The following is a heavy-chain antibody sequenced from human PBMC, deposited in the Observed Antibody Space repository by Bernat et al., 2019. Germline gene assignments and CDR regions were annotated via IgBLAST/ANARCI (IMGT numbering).Heavy chain of an antibody. D-gene: IGHD3-10*01. CDR3: ARGAHNLLWFGEYYYGMDV. CDR1: GGSISSSSYY. J-gene: IGHJ6*02. V-gene: IGHV4-39*01. CDR2: IYYSGST. Sequence: QLQLQESGPGLVKPSETLSLTCTVSGGSISSSSYYWGWIRQPPGKGLEWIGSIYYSGSTYYNPSLKSRVTISVDTSKNQFSLTLSSVTAADTAVYYCARGAHNLLWFGEYYYGMDVWGQGTTVTVSS.